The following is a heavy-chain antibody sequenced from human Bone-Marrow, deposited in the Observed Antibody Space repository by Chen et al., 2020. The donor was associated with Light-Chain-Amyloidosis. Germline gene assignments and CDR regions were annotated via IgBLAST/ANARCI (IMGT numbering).Heavy chain of an antibody. CDR1: GFAFSSYA. D-gene: IGHD3-9*01. Sequence: EVQLVESGGGPLQRGGSLRLSCAASGFAFSSYAMHWVRQARGTGLVLVSTVGGSGGSRVCGESVKGRLTISRDNSKNALFLQMTSLRADDTAVYYCAEAISYDDILPRYPADAFDIWGQVTIVTVFS. CDR3: AEAISYDDILPRYPADAFDI. J-gene: IGHJ3*02. V-gene: IGHV3-23*04. CDR2: VGGSGGSR.